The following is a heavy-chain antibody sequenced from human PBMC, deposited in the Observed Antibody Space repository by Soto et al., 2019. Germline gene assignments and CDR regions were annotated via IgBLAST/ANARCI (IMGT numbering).Heavy chain of an antibody. CDR2: ISYDGSNK. CDR3: ARDAFTYGLLGTLGY. Sequence: QVQLVESGGGVVQPGRSLRLSCAASGFTFSSYAMHWVRQAPGKGLECVAVISYDGSNKYYADYVKGRVTISSDNSKNTLYLQMNSLGADDTAVYYCARDAFTYGLLGTLGYWGQGTLVTVSS. CDR1: GFTFSSYA. D-gene: IGHD2-15*01. J-gene: IGHJ4*02. V-gene: IGHV3-30-3*01.